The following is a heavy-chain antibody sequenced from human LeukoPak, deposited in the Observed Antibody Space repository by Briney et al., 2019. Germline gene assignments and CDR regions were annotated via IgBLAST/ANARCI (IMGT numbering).Heavy chain of an antibody. D-gene: IGHD3-9*01. CDR3: ARLGWQNDITYYFDY. CDR1: GYSISSGYY. CDR2: IYHSGST. J-gene: IGHJ4*02. V-gene: IGHV4-38-2*02. Sequence: SETLSLTCTVSGYSISSGYYWGWIRQPPGKGLEWIGSIYHSGSTYYNPSLKSRVTISVDTSKNHFSLKLSSVTAADTAVYYCARLGWQNDITYYFDYWGQGTLVTVSS.